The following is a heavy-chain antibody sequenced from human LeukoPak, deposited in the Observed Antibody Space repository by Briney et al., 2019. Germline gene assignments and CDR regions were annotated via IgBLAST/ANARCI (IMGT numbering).Heavy chain of an antibody. D-gene: IGHD3-22*01. CDR2: ITHSGST. CDR3: ARYSSGYPGWFDP. V-gene: IGHV4-34*01. CDR1: GFTFSSYA. Sequence: GSLRLSCAASGFTFSSYAMSWVRQPPGKGLEWIGEITHSGSTNYNPSLKSRVTISVDTSKNQFSLKLSSVTAADTAVYYCARYSSGYPGWFDPWGQGTLVTVSS. J-gene: IGHJ5*02.